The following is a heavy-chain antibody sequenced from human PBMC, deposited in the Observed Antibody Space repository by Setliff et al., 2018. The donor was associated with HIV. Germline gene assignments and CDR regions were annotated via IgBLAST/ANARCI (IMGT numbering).Heavy chain of an antibody. CDR2: ISHSGSP. V-gene: IGHV4-34*01. CDR1: DGSFSGYY. Sequence: SETLSLTCAVNDGSFSGYYWTWIRQPPGKGLEWIGEISHSGSPNYNPSLKSRVTMSRDTSKNQLSLSLSSVTAADTAVYYCARVRFFNRIGYFARPYYFLDSWGQGTLVTVSS. J-gene: IGHJ4*02. D-gene: IGHD3-22*01. CDR3: ARVRFFNRIGYFARPYYFLDS.